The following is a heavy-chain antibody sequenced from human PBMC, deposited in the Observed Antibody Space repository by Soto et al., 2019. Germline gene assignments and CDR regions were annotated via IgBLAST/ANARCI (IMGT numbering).Heavy chain of an antibody. Sequence: QLQLQESGSGLVKPSQTLSLTCAVSGGSISSGGYSWSWIRQPPGKGLEWIGYIYHSGSTYYNPSPKSRVAISVDRSTDQFSLRLSSVTAAATAVYYCASGAPVVTDYWGQGTLVTVSS. D-gene: IGHD3-22*01. CDR2: IYHSGST. CDR3: ASGAPVVTDY. J-gene: IGHJ4*02. CDR1: GGSISSGGYS. V-gene: IGHV4-30-2*01.